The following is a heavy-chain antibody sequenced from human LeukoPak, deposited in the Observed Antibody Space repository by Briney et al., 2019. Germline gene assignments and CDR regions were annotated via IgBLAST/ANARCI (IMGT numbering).Heavy chain of an antibody. V-gene: IGHV3-23*01. CDR1: GFTFSSYA. J-gene: IGHJ6*02. Sequence: GGSLRLSCAASGFTFSSYAMSWVRQAPGKGLEWASAISGSGGSTYYADSVKGRFTISRDNSKNTLYLQMNSLRAEDTAVYYCAKVPVGGGYSHIDYYYYGMDVWGQGTTVTVSS. CDR2: ISGSGGST. D-gene: IGHD5-18*01. CDR3: AKVPVGGGYSHIDYYYYGMDV.